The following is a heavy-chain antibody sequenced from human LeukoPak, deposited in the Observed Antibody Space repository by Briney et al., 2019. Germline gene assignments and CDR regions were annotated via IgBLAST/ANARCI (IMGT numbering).Heavy chain of an antibody. D-gene: IGHD6-13*01. CDR2: IKQDGSET. CDR1: GFTFSSYW. V-gene: IGHV3-7*01. Sequence: PGGSPRLSCAASGFTFSSYWMNWVRHPPGKGLEWVAGIKQDGSETLYVDSVRGRFTISRDNAQNSLYLQMNSLRTEDTAVYYCAGGSGWLIHHWGQGTLVAVSS. CDR3: AGGSGWLIHH. J-gene: IGHJ1*01.